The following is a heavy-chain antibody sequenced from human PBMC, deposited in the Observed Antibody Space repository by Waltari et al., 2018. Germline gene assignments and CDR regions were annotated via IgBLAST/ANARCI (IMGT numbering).Heavy chain of an antibody. V-gene: IGHV1-69-2*01. CDR3: ATPNYNDILTEPWSPPGS. CDR1: GYTFTAYY. CDR2: VDPEDGET. D-gene: IGHD3-9*01. Sequence: EVQLVQSGAEVKKPGATVTISCKASGYTFTAYYMHWVHPAPGTGLEWMGRVDPEDGETIYAEKFQGRVTITADTSTDTAYMELSSLRSEDTAVYYCATPNYNDILTEPWSPPGSWGQGTLVTVSS. J-gene: IGHJ5*02.